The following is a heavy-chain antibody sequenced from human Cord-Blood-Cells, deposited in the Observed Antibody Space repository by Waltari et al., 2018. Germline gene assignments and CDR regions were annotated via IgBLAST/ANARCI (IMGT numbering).Heavy chain of an antibody. V-gene: IGHV1-8*03. CDR1: GYTFTSYD. J-gene: IGHJ5*02. Sequence: QVQLVQSGAEVKKPGASVKVSCKASGYTFTSYDINWVRQATGQGLEWMGWMNPTRGNTGYAQKCQCRVTITRNTSISTAYMGLSSLRSEDTAVYYCARGRRTGRNQYWNWCDLWGQGTLVTVSS. CDR2: MNPTRGNT. CDR3: ARGRRTGRNQYWNWCDL. D-gene: IGHD2-8*02.